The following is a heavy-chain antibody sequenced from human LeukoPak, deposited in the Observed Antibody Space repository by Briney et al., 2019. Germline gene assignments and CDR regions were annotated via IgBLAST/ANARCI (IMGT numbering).Heavy chain of an antibody. J-gene: IGHJ4*02. Sequence: SETLSLTCTVSGYSISSGYYWGWIRQPPGKGLEWIGSIYHSGSTSYNPSLKSRLTISVDTSRNQFSLKLSSVTAADTAVYYWARMVRALGPFDYWGQGTLVTVSS. CDR3: ARMVRALGPFDY. V-gene: IGHV4-38-2*02. CDR2: IYHSGST. CDR1: GYSISSGYY. D-gene: IGHD3-10*01.